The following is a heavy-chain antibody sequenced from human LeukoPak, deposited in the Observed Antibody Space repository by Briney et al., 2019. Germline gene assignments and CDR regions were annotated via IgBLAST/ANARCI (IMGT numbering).Heavy chain of an antibody. J-gene: IGHJ3*02. D-gene: IGHD3-10*01. Sequence: GGSLRLSSAASGFTFSGYPMDWDRKAPGQGLEWVSHIYSSDTTYADSVKGRFTISRDNAKNSLYLQMNSLRDEDTAVYYCARDLHYAFDIWGQGTMVTASS. CDR1: GFTFSGYP. CDR2: IYSSDTT. V-gene: IGHV3-48*02. CDR3: ARDLHYAFDI.